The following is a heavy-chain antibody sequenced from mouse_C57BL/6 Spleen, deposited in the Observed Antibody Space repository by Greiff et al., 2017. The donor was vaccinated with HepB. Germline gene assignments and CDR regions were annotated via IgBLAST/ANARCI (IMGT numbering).Heavy chain of an antibody. D-gene: IGHD2-1*01. V-gene: IGHV1-54*01. J-gene: IGHJ4*01. CDR1: GYAFTNYL. CDR2: INPGSGGT. CDR3: AGDYGNGYAMDY. Sequence: QVQLQQSGAELVRPGTSVKVSCKASGYAFTNYLIEWVKQRPGQGLEWIGVINPGSGGTNYNEKFKGKATLTADKSSSTAYMQLSSLTSEDSAVYFCAGDYGNGYAMDYWGQGTSVTVSS.